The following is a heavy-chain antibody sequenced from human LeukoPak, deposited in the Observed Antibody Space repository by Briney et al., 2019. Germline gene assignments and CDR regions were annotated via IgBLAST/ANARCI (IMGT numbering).Heavy chain of an antibody. J-gene: IGHJ4*02. V-gene: IGHV3-7*01. Sequence: GGSLRLSCAASGFTFSTYWMSWVRQAPGKGLEWVANIKQDGSEKYYLDSVKGRLTISRDNAKNSLYLQMNSLRAKDTAVYFCTREAAAGIDYWGQGTLVTVSS. CDR1: GFTFSTYW. CDR2: IKQDGSEK. CDR3: TREAAAGIDY. D-gene: IGHD6-13*01.